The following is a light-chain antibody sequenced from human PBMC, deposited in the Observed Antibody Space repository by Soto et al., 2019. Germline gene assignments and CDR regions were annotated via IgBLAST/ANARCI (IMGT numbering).Light chain of an antibody. CDR3: AAWDSSLSGVV. Sequence: SVLTQPPSASGTPGQRVTISCSGSSSNIGSNYVYWYQQLPGSAPKLVIYKDSQRPAGVPDRFSGSKSGTSVSLAISGLRSEDEADYYCAAWDSSLSGVVFGGGTKLTVL. CDR2: KDS. V-gene: IGLV1-47*01. CDR1: SSNIGSNY. J-gene: IGLJ2*01.